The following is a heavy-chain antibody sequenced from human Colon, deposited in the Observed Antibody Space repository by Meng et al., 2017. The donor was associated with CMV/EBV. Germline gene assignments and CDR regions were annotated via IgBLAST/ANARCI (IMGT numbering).Heavy chain of an antibody. CDR1: TFSRYA. CDR3: ARVERITIFGVVNCWFDP. D-gene: IGHD3-3*01. V-gene: IGHV1-69*05. Sequence: TFSRYAISWVRQAPGQGLEWMGGIIPIFGTANYAQKFQGRVTITTDESTSTAYMELSSLRPEDTAVYYCARVERITIFGVVNCWFDPWGQGTLVTVSS. CDR2: IIPIFGTA. J-gene: IGHJ5*02.